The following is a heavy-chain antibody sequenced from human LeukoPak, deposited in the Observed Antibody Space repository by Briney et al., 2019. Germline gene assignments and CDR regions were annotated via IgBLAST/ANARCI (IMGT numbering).Heavy chain of an antibody. J-gene: IGHJ4*02. V-gene: IGHV4-4*07. D-gene: IGHD3-10*01. CDR3: ASTYYGSGSADY. CDR2: IYTSGST. CDR1: GGSISSYY. Sequence: SETLSLTCTVSGGSISSYYWSWIRQPAGKGLEWIGRIYTSGSTNYNPSLKSRVTISVDTSKNQFSLKLSSVTAADTAVYYCASTYYGSGSADYWGQGTLVTVSS.